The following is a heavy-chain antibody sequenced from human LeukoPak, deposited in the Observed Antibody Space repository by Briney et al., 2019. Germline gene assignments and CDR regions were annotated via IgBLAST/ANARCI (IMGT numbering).Heavy chain of an antibody. CDR1: GFTFSSYG. D-gene: IGHD3-10*01. V-gene: IGHV3-33*01. J-gene: IGHJ4*02. CDR3: ARDSSSMVRGVIISPDY. CDR2: IWYDGSNK. Sequence: GRSLRLSCAASGFTFSSYGMHWVRRAPGKGLEWVAVIWYDGSNKYYADSVKGRFTISRDNSKNTLYLQMNSLRAEDTAVYYCARDSSSMVRGVIISPDYWGQGTLVTVSS.